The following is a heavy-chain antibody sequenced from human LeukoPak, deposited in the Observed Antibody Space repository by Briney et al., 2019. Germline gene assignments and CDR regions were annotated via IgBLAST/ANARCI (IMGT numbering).Heavy chain of an antibody. CDR3: ASATTYSIDD. Sequence: PSETLSLTCNVPGGSVSSSFYSWGWLRQPPGKGLEWIVSMYYSGSAHYNFSLKSRVTMSVDTSKNQFSLKLISVTAADTAIYFCASATTYSIDDWGQGTLVTVSS. CDR1: GGSVSSSFYS. D-gene: IGHD5-12*01. J-gene: IGHJ4*01. V-gene: IGHV4-39*01. CDR2: MYYSGSA.